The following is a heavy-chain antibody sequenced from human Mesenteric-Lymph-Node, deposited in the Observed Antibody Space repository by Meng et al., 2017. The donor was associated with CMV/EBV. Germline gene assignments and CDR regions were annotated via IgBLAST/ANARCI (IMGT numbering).Heavy chain of an antibody. Sequence: QLQLQESGPGLVKPSETLSLPCTVLGGSSSSSSYYWGWIRQPPGKGLEWIGSIYYSGSTYYNPSLKSRVTISVDTSKNQFSLKLSSVTAADTAVYYCARDGDYYDSSGYNPFDYWGQGTLVTVSS. CDR3: ARDGDYYDSSGYNPFDY. CDR1: GGSSSSSSYY. CDR2: IYYSGST. V-gene: IGHV4-39*07. J-gene: IGHJ4*02. D-gene: IGHD3-22*01.